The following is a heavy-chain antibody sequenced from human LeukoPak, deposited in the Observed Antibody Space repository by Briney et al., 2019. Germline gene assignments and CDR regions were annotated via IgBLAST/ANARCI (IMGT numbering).Heavy chain of an antibody. CDR1: GYTLTELS. CDR2: FDPEDGET. CDR3: ATSASRLHRTYYYYGMDV. J-gene: IGHJ6*02. Sequence: ASVKVSCKVSGYTLTELSMHWVRQAPGKGLEWMGGFDPEDGETNYAQKFQGRVTMTEDTSTDTAYMELSSLRSEDTAVYYCATSASRLHRTYYYYGMDVWGQGTTVTVSS. V-gene: IGHV1-24*01.